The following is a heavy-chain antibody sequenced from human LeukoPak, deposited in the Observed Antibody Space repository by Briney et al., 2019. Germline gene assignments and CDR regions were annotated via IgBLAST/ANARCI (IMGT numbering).Heavy chain of an antibody. Sequence: GRSLRLSCAASGFTFSSYAMHWVRQAPGEGLEWMTLISFDGSNKDYADSVKGRFTISRDNSKNTLYLQMNSLRAEDTAVYYCARACSSTSCPSSGSYYNPDSWGQGTLVTVSS. CDR2: ISFDGSNK. V-gene: IGHV3-30-3*01. CDR3: ARACSSTSCPSSGSYYNPDS. D-gene: IGHD2-2*01. J-gene: IGHJ4*02. CDR1: GFTFSSYA.